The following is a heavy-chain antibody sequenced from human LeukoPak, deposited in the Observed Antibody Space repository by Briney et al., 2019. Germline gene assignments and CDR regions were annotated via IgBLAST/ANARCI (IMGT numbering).Heavy chain of an antibody. J-gene: IGHJ3*02. D-gene: IGHD5-12*01. Sequence: GGSLRLPCAASGFAFSGDNMNWVRQAPGKGLEWVSFIGTSGSYIKYADSVKGRFTISRDNAKNSLYLQMNSLRAEDTAMYFCARDRAIDIRAYDIWGQGTMVTVSS. CDR2: IGTSGSYI. CDR3: ARDRAIDIRAYDI. CDR1: GFAFSGDN. V-gene: IGHV3-21*01.